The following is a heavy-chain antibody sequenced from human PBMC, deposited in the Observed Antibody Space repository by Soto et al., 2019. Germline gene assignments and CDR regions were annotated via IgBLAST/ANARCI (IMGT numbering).Heavy chain of an antibody. J-gene: IGHJ6*02. Sequence: ASVKVSCKASGGTFSSYAISWVLQAPGQGLEWMGGIIPIFGTANYAQKFQGRVTITADESTSTAYMELSRLRSGDTAVYYCANALVVVITTTPYYYYGMDVWGQGTTVTVSS. CDR3: ANALVVVITTTPYYYYGMDV. CDR1: GGTFSSYA. CDR2: IIPIFGTA. D-gene: IGHD3-22*01. V-gene: IGHV1-69*13.